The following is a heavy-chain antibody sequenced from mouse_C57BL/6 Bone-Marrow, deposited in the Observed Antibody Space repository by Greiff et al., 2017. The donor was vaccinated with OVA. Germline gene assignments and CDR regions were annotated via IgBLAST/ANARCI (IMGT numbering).Heavy chain of an antibody. Sequence: QVQLQQSGAELVRPGASVTLSCKASGYTFTDYEMHWVKQTPVHGLEWIGAIDPETGGTAYNQKFKGKAILTADKSSSTAYMELRSLTSEDSAVYYYTRGYSNYYAMAYWGQGTSVTVSS. CDR2: IDPETGGT. J-gene: IGHJ4*01. CDR1: GYTFTDYE. CDR3: TRGYSNYYAMAY. V-gene: IGHV1-15*01. D-gene: IGHD2-5*01.